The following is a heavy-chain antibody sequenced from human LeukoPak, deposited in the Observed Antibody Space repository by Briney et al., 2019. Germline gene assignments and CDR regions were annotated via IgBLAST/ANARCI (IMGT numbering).Heavy chain of an antibody. D-gene: IGHD5-18*01. CDR2: IRHDGSNK. J-gene: IGHJ4*02. CDR1: GFTFSSYG. CDR3: AKERDTAMVTIDY. V-gene: IGHV3-30*02. Sequence: GGSLRLSCAASGFTFSSYGMHWVRQAPGKGLEWVAFIRHDGSNKYYADSVKGRFTISRDNSKNTLYLQMNSLRAEDTAVYYCAKERDTAMVTIDYWGQGTLVTVSS.